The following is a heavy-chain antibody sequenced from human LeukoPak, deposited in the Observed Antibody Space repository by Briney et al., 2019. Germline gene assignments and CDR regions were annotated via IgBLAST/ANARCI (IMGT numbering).Heavy chain of an antibody. D-gene: IGHD2-15*01. V-gene: IGHV3-7*01. CDR1: GFTFSNCW. CDR2: IIPDGSAK. J-gene: IGHJ5*02. CDR3: ADVDASA. Sequence: GGSLRLSCAASGFTFSNCWMSWVRQAPGKGLEWVASIIPDGSAKFYVDSVKGRFTSSRDNAKSSLYLQVNSLRVEDTAVYYCADVDASAWGQGTLVTVSS.